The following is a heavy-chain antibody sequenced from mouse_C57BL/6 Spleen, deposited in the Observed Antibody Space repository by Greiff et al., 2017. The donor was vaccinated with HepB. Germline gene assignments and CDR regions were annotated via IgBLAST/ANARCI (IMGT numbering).Heavy chain of an antibody. CDR1: GYTFTDYE. V-gene: IGHV1-15*01. CDR2: IDPETGGT. CDR3: TRAAQATIYAMDD. Sequence: VQLQQSGAELVRPGASVTLSCKASGYTFTDYEMHWVKQTPVHGLEWIGAIDPETGGTAYNQKFKGKAILTADKSSSTAYMELRSLTSEDSAVYYWTRAAQATIYAMDDWGQGTSVTVSS. D-gene: IGHD3-2*02. J-gene: IGHJ4*01.